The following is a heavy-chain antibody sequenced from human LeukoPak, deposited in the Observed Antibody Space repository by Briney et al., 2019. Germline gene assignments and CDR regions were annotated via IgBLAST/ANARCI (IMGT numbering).Heavy chain of an antibody. Sequence: GGSLSLSCVASGFTFSSYSMNWVRQAPGKGLEWVSYISSSSSTIYYADSVKGRFTISRDNAKNSLYLQMNSLRAEDTAVYYCARDRDDYDFWSGYSHWGQGTLVTVSS. J-gene: IGHJ4*02. CDR1: GFTFSSYS. CDR2: ISSSSSTI. CDR3: ARDRDDYDFWSGYSH. D-gene: IGHD3-3*01. V-gene: IGHV3-48*01.